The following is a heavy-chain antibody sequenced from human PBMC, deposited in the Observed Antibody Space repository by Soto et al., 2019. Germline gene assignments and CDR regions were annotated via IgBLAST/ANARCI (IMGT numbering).Heavy chain of an antibody. Sequence: QVQLVESGGGVVQPGRSLRLSCAASGFTFSSYSMHWVRQAPGKGLEWVAVISYDESNKYSADFVKGRSTISRDNSKNTRYLQMNTLGPDDTAVYYCACGYWLDYWGQGTRVTVSS. CDR3: ACGYWLDY. CDR1: GFTFSSYS. V-gene: IGHV3-30*03. D-gene: IGHD2-21*02. J-gene: IGHJ4*02. CDR2: ISYDESNK.